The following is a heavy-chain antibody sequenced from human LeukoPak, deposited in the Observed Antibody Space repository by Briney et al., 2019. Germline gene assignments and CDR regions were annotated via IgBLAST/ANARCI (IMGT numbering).Heavy chain of an antibody. Sequence: ASVKVSCTASGYTFTGYGISWVRQAPGQGLEWMGWISAYNGNTNYAQKLQGRVTMTTDTSTSTAYMELRSLRSDDTAVYYCARDIGYVVVPAAITGYYYYGMDVWGQGTTVTVSS. J-gene: IGHJ6*02. CDR3: ARDIGYVVVPAAITGYYYYGMDV. CDR1: GYTFTGYG. D-gene: IGHD2-2*01. V-gene: IGHV1-18*01. CDR2: ISAYNGNT.